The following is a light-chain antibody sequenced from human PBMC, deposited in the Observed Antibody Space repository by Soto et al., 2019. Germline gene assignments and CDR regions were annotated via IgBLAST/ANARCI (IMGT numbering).Light chain of an antibody. Sequence: TQSPSSLSASVGDRSTLSCRASQTVYNNYIAWYQQSPGQAPRVLIYGTSTRATGTPDRFSGSGSGTDFTFTISRLEPEDSAVYYCQQYGNSVTFGGGTKVDIK. CDR2: GTS. J-gene: IGKJ4*01. CDR1: QTVYNNY. CDR3: QQYGNSVT. V-gene: IGKV3-20*01.